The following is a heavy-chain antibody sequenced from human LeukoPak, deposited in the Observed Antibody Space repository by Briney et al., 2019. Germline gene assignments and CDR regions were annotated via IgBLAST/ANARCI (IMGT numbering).Heavy chain of an antibody. CDR3: AKRDLTGSFDY. Sequence: PGGSLRLSCAASGFTFDDYAMHWVRQAPGKGLEWVSGISWNSGSIGYADSVKGRFTISRDNAKNSLYLQMNSLRAEDTALYYCAKRDLTGSFDYWGQGTLVTVSS. J-gene: IGHJ4*02. CDR2: ISWNSGSI. D-gene: IGHD1-20*01. V-gene: IGHV3-9*01. CDR1: GFTFDDYA.